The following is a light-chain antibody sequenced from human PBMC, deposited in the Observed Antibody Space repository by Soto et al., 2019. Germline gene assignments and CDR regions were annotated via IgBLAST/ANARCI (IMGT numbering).Light chain of an antibody. Sequence: EIVMTQSPATLSVSPGDTVTLFCRTSQNVGSELAWFQLRPGQAPRLLLYNAAARATGIPAKFSGSGSRTEFSLTISSLQSEDSALYYCQQYNVLSLYTCVHGTKLEIK. CDR3: QQYNVLSLYT. V-gene: IGKV3D-15*01. J-gene: IGKJ2*01. CDR2: NAA. CDR1: QNVGSE.